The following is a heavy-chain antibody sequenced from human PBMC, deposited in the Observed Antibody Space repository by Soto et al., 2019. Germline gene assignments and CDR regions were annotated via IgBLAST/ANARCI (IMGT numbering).Heavy chain of an antibody. V-gene: IGHV3-11*01. Sequence: QVQLVESGGGLVKPGGSLRLACATSGFTFTDYEMSWIRQAPGKGLEWVSYISYSGTTIYYADSVRGRFAISRDNAEKSLYLHMNSLRAEDTAVYYCTRPCRYCNGGGPGNWFDPWGQGTLVTVSS. CDR2: ISYSGTTI. J-gene: IGHJ5*02. CDR1: GFTFTDYE. CDR3: TRPCRYCNGGGPGNWFDP. D-gene: IGHD2-8*02.